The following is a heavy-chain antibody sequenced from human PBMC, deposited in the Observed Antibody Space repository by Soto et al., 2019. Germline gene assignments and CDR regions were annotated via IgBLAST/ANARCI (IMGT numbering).Heavy chain of an antibody. CDR2: INAGNGNT. CDR1: GYTFTSYA. CDR3: ARSQYYYGSGNRYYYYGMDV. V-gene: IGHV1-3*01. D-gene: IGHD3-10*01. J-gene: IGHJ6*02. Sequence: ASVKVSCKASGYTFTSYAMHWVRQAPGQRLEWMGWINAGNGNTKYSQKLQGRVTITRDTSAGTAYMELSILRSEDTAVYYCARSQYYYGSGNRYYYYGMDVWG.